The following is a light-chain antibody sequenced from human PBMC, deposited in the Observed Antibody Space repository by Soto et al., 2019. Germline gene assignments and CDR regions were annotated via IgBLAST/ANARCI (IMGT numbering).Light chain of an antibody. CDR3: QQLETYPLT. J-gene: IGKJ5*01. CDR2: DVF. V-gene: IGKV1-13*02. CDR1: QGISSA. Sequence: AIPVTQSPSSLSASVGDTVTITCRASQGISSAFAWYQQKPGKVPRLLIYDVFNLQSGVPSRFRGSGCGTDFTLTISRLQPEDFATYYCQQLETYPLTFGQGTRLEVK.